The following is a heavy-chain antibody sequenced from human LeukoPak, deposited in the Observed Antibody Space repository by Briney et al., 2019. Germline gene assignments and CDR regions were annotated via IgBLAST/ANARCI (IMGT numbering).Heavy chain of an antibody. D-gene: IGHD3-3*01. CDR3: ARDHKITIFGVVTYDAFDI. J-gene: IGHJ3*02. CDR2: TYYRSKWYN. CDR1: GDSVSRNSAA. V-gene: IGHV6-1*01. Sequence: SQTLSLTCAISGDSVSRNSAAWNWIRQSPSRGLEWLGRTYYRSKWYNDYAVSVKSRITINPDTSKNQFSLQLNSVTPEDTAVYYCARDHKITIFGVVTYDAFDIWGQGTMVTVSS.